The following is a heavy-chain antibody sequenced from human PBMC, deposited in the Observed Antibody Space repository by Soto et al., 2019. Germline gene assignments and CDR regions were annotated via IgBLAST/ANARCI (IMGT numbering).Heavy chain of an antibody. J-gene: IGHJ4*02. CDR1: GFTFSSYG. V-gene: IGHV3-33*01. CDR3: ARSHDHPDSGPLGY. D-gene: IGHD3-16*01. CDR2: IWYDGSNK. Sequence: SLRLSCAASGFTFSSYGMHWVRQAPGKGLEWVAVIWYDGSNKYYAESVKGRFTISRDNSKNTLYLQMNSLGAEDTAVYYCARSHDHPDSGPLGYWGQGTLVTVSS.